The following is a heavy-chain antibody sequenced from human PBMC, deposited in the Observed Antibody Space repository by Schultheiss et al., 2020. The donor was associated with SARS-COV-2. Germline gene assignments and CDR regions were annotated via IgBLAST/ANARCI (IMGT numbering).Heavy chain of an antibody. V-gene: IGHV2-5*08. J-gene: IGHJ3*02. CDR2: IYWDDDK. CDR1: GGSISSYYW. CDR3: AHRLPVFDGFDI. Sequence: TLSLTCTVSGGSISSYYWSWIRQPPGKALEWLALIYWDDDKRYSPSLKSRLTITKDTSKNQVVLTMTNMDSVDTATYYCAHRLPVFDGFDIWGQGTMVTVSS.